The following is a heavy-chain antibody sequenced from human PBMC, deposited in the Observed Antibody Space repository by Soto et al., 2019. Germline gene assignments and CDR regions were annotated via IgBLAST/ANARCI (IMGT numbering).Heavy chain of an antibody. D-gene: IGHD2-2*01. J-gene: IGHJ1*01. CDR1: DGSINSTTCY. CDR3: AIVVPAATTGFYT. CDR2: IYYSGTT. V-gene: IGHV4-39*01. Sequence: SETLSLTRTVSDGSINSTTCYWGWIRKPPGKGLQWIGNIYYSGTTYYTPSLKSRVTISVDRSKNQFSLNLSSVTAADTAVYFCAIVVPAATTGFYTWGQDTLLTVSS.